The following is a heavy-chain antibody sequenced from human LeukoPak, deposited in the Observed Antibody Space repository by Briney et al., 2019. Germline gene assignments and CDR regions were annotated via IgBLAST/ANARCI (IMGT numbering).Heavy chain of an antibody. CDR2: IYHSGST. CDR1: GYSISSGYY. D-gene: IGHD6-13*01. V-gene: IGHV4-38-2*01. CDR3: ARRKSSSWSRDAFDI. J-gene: IGHJ3*02. Sequence: SETLSLTCAVSGYSISSGYYWGWIRQPPGKGLEGIGSIYHSGSTYYNPSLKSRVTISVDTSKNQFSLKLSSVTAADTAVYYCARRKSSSWSRDAFDIWGQGTMVTVSS.